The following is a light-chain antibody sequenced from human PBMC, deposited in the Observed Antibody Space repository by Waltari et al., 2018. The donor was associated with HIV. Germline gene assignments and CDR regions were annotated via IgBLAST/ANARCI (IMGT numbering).Light chain of an antibody. CDR2: QSS. CDR1: KSGDTY. CDR3: QAWDSSSAVV. V-gene: IGLV3-1*01. J-gene: IGLJ2*01. Sequence: SYELTQSHSVSVSPGQTASITCSGDKSGDTYVTWYQQKPGQSPVLVIYQSSKPPSEIPERFSGSNSGDTATLTISGTQAVDEADYYCQAWDSSSAVVFGGGTKLTVL.